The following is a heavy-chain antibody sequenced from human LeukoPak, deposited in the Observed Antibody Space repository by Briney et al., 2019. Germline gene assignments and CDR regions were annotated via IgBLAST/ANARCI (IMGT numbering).Heavy chain of an antibody. J-gene: IGHJ6*02. CDR1: GGSISSYY. CDR2: IYYSGST. Sequence: SETLSLTCTVSGGSISSYYWSWIRQPPGKGLEWIGYIYYSGSTNYNPSLKSRVTISVDTSKNQFSLKLSSVTAADTAVYYCARLITQGGYYGMDVWGQGTTVTVSS. V-gene: IGHV4-59*08. CDR3: ARLITQGGYYGMDV.